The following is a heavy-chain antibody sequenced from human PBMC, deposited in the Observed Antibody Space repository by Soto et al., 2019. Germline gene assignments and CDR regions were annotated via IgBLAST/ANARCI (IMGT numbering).Heavy chain of an antibody. CDR1: GFTFSSYA. CDR2: ISYDGSNK. V-gene: IGHV3-30-3*01. D-gene: IGHD2-15*01. CDR3: AKDDLLGVVAYDY. Sequence: GGSLRLSCAASGFTFSSYAMHWVRQAPGKGLEWVAVISYDGSNKYYADSVKGRFTISRDNSKNTLYLQMNSLRAEDTAVYYCAKDDLLGVVAYDYWGQGTLVTVSS. J-gene: IGHJ4*02.